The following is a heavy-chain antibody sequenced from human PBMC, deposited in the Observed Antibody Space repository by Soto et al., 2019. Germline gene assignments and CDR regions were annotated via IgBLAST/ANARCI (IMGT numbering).Heavy chain of an antibody. Sequence: GGSLRLSCADSGFTFSSYAMHWVRQAPGKGLEWVAVISYDGSNKYYADSVKGRFTISRDNSKNTLYLQMNSLRAEDTAVYYCARDVYSGSYGAFDIWGQGTMVAVSS. CDR1: GFTFSSYA. CDR2: ISYDGSNK. V-gene: IGHV3-30-3*01. D-gene: IGHD1-26*01. J-gene: IGHJ3*02. CDR3: ARDVYSGSYGAFDI.